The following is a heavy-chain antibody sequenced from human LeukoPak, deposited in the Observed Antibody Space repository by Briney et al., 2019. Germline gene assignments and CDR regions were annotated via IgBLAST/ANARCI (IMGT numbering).Heavy chain of an antibody. D-gene: IGHD5-24*01. Sequence: GGSLRLSCAASGFTFSSYAMNWVRQAPGKGLEWVAVILNDGSKKYYAAYVKGRFNISRDNSKNTLYLQRNSLRAEDKAACDCASHGDGSLDWGQGTLVTVSS. CDR3: ASHGDGSLD. J-gene: IGHJ4*02. V-gene: IGHV3-30-3*01. CDR2: ILNDGSKK. CDR1: GFTFSSYA.